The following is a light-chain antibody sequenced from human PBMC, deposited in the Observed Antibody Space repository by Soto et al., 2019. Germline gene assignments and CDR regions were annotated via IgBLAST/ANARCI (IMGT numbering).Light chain of an antibody. CDR3: QQANSFPPT. Sequence: DLQMTRSPSSVSASVGDRVTITCRASQGISSWLAWYQQKPGEAPKLLIYSSSSLQSGFPSRFSGSGSGTDFTLAISSLQPEDFATYYCQQANSFPPTFVGGTKVEIK. J-gene: IGKJ4*01. CDR2: SSS. CDR1: QGISSW. V-gene: IGKV1-12*01.